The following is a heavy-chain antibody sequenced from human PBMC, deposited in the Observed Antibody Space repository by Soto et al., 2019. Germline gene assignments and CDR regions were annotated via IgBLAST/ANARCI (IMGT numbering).Heavy chain of an antibody. CDR2: IYYSGST. J-gene: IGHJ4*02. D-gene: IGHD6-13*01. V-gene: IGHV4-39*01. Sequence: SETLSLTCTVSGGSISSSSYCWGWIRQPPGKGLEWIGSIYYSGSTYYNPSLKSRVTISVDTSKNQFSLKLSSVTAADTAVYYCARQIGYSSSWYYFDYWGQGTLVTVSS. CDR1: GGSISSSSYC. CDR3: ARQIGYSSSWYYFDY.